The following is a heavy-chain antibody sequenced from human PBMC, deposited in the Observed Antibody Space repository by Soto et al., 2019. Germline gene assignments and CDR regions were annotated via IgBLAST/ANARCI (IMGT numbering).Heavy chain of an antibody. CDR3: AIGVRGYSGYDPPDY. J-gene: IGHJ4*02. CDR2: IYYNGSP. V-gene: IGHV4-31*03. D-gene: IGHD5-12*01. CDR1: GGSIISGGYY. Sequence: QVHLQESGPGLVKPSQTLSLTCTVSGGSIISGGYYWSWIRQHPGKGLEWIGYIYYNGSPYYNPSLKSRVTISLDTSKNQFSMNLRSETAADTAVYYCAIGVRGYSGYDPPDYWGQGTLVTVSS.